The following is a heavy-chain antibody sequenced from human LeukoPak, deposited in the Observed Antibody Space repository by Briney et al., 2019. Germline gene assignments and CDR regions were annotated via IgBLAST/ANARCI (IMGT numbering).Heavy chain of an antibody. V-gene: IGHV1-18*01. Sequence: ASVKVSCKASGYTFTSYGISWVRPPPGQGLEWMGWISAYNGNTNYAQKLQGRLTINTDTSTSTAYMELRSLRSDDTAVYYCATSSMVRGVHYYYYGMDVWGQGTTVTVSS. J-gene: IGHJ6*02. CDR2: ISAYNGNT. CDR3: ATSSMVRGVHYYYYGMDV. CDR1: GYTFTSYG. D-gene: IGHD3-10*01.